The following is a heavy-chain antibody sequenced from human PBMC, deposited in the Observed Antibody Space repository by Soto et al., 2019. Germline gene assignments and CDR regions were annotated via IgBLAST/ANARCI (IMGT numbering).Heavy chain of an antibody. CDR1: GGSISSSSYY. D-gene: IGHD3-22*01. CDR2: IYYSGST. V-gene: IGHV4-39*01. CDR3: ARHAYYYDSSGYYYFDY. Sequence: SETLSLTCTVSGGSISSSSYYWGWIRQPPGKGLEWIGSIYYSGSTYYNPSLKSRVTISVDTSKDQFSLKLSSVTAADTAVYYCARHAYYYDSSGYYYFDYWGQGTLVTVSS. J-gene: IGHJ4*02.